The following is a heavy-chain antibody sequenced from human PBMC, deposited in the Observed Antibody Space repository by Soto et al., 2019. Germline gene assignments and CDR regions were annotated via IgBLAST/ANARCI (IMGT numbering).Heavy chain of an antibody. Sequence: LRLSCAASGFTFSSYSMNWVRQAPGRGLEWVSYISSSSSYIYYADSVKGRFTISRDNAKNSLYLQMNSLRAEDTAVYYCARDQAYYYGSGSQAPGFDYWGQGTLVTVSS. D-gene: IGHD3-10*01. CDR3: ARDQAYYYGSGSQAPGFDY. CDR1: GFTFSSYS. V-gene: IGHV3-21*05. J-gene: IGHJ4*02. CDR2: ISSSSSYI.